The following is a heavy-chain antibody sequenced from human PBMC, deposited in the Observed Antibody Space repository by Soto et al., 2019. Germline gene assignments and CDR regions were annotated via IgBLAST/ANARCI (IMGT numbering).Heavy chain of an antibody. Sequence: PGGSLRLSCAASGFTFSSYWMDWVRQAPGKGLEWVANINQDGSEKSYVDSVKSRFTISRDNAKNSLYLQMSTLTAEDSALCYCARYLDYWCQETRVTIFS. CDR3: ARYLDY. CDR2: INQDGSEK. V-gene: IGHV3-7*01. CDR1: GFTFSSYW. J-gene: IGHJ4*02.